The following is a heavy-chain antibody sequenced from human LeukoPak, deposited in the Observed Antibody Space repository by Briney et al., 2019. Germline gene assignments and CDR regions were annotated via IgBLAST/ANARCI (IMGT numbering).Heavy chain of an antibody. J-gene: IGHJ4*02. Sequence: PGGSLRLSCAASGFTVDSNYLSWVRQAPGKGLEWVANILPDGSQKYYVDSVKGRFTISRDNPKNSLYLQINSLRAEDTAVYYCGRLAHNAWYAIDYWGQGTLVTVSS. CDR2: ILPDGSQK. D-gene: IGHD6-13*01. CDR3: GRLAHNAWYAIDY. V-gene: IGHV3-7*01. CDR1: GFTVDSNY.